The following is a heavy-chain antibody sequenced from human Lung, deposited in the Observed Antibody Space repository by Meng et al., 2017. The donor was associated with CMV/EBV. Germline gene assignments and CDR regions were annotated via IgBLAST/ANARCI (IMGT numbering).Heavy chain of an antibody. Sequence: ISWVRQAPGQGLEWMGGSIPIFGTAHCAQNFQGRVTITTDESRSTAYMELSSLRSEDTAVYYCARIGLCSGTTCYTGDYSSRHFDYWGQGTLVTVSS. D-gene: IGHD2-2*02. V-gene: IGHV1-69*05. CDR3: ARIGLCSGTTCYTGDYSSRHFDY. CDR2: SIPIFGTA. J-gene: IGHJ4*02.